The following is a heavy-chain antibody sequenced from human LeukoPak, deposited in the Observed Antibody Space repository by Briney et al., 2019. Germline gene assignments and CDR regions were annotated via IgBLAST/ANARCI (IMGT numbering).Heavy chain of an antibody. CDR2: IYYSGST. CDR3: ARLFSGQTPPLIISCLWCKDYYYYYGMDV. D-gene: IGHD2-21*01. J-gene: IGHJ6*02. CDR1: GGSISSSSYY. Sequence: PSETLSLTCTVSGGSISSSSYYWGWIRQPPGKGLEWIGSIYYSGSTYYNPSLKSRVTISVDTSKNQFSLKLSSVTAADTAVYYCARLFSGQTPPLIISCLWCKDYYYYYGMDVWGQGTTVTVSS. V-gene: IGHV4-39*01.